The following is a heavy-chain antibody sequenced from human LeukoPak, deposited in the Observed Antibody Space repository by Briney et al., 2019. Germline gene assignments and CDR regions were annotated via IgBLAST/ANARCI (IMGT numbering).Heavy chain of an antibody. J-gene: IGHJ6*03. CDR1: GGSISSYY. CDR3: ARGAGYSSSWYIDYYYYYMDV. Sequence: SETLSLTCTVSGGSISSYYWSWIRQPPGKGLEWIGYIYYSGSTNYNPSLKSRVTISVDTSKNQFSLKLSSVTAADTAVYYCARGAGYSSSWYIDYYYYYMDVWGKGTTVTISS. V-gene: IGHV4-59*01. D-gene: IGHD6-13*01. CDR2: IYYSGST.